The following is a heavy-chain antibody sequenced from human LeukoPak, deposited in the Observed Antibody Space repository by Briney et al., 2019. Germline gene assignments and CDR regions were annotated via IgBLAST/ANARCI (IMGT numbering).Heavy chain of an antibody. Sequence: GASVKVSCKASGYTFTGYYMHWVRQAPGQGLEWMGRINPNSGGTNYAQKFQGRVTMTRDTSIRTAYMELSRLRSDDTAVYFWARVLWGNSANDAFDIWGQGTMVTVSS. CDR1: GYTFTGYY. CDR2: INPNSGGT. J-gene: IGHJ3*02. D-gene: IGHD4-23*01. CDR3: ARVLWGNSANDAFDI. V-gene: IGHV1-2*06.